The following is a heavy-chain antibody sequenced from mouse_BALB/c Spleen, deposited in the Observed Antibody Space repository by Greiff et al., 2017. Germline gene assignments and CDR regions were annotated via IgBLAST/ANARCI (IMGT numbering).Heavy chain of an antibody. J-gene: IGHJ2*01. CDR1: GFTFSSYA. V-gene: IGHV5-6-5*01. Sequence: EVQRVESGGGLVKPGGSLKLSCAASGFTFSSYAMSWVRQTPEKRLEWVASISSGGSTYYPDSVKGRFTISRDNARNILYLQMSSLRSEDTAMYYCASMITNFDYWGQGTTLTVSS. D-gene: IGHD2-4*01. CDR2: ISSGGST. CDR3: ASMITNFDY.